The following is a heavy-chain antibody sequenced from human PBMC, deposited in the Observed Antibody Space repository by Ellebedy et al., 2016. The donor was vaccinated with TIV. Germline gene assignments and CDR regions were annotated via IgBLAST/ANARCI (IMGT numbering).Heavy chain of an antibody. CDR2: ISGSGGST. J-gene: IGHJ2*01. D-gene: IGHD6-19*01. Sequence: PGGSLRLSCAASGFTFSSYAMSWVRQAPGKGLEWVSAISGSGGSTYYADSVKGRFTISRDNSKNTLYLQMNSLRAEDTAVYYCAKVEDSSGLKILYWYFDLWGRGTLVTVSS. CDR1: GFTFSSYA. V-gene: IGHV3-23*01. CDR3: AKVEDSSGLKILYWYFDL.